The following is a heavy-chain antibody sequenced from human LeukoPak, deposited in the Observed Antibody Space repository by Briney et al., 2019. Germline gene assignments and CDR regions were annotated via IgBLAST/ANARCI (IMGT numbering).Heavy chain of an antibody. D-gene: IGHD3-22*01. V-gene: IGHV1-2*02. Sequence: GASVKVSCKASGYTFTAYYLHWVRQAPGQGPEWMGWINPNSGDTKCAQNFQDRVAMTRDTSTSTVYMEVRRLRSDDTAIYYCARDEYCYQSSGYYIFDHWGQGTLVTVSS. CDR3: ARDEYCYQSSGYYIFDH. CDR2: INPNSGDT. CDR1: GYTFTAYY. J-gene: IGHJ4*02.